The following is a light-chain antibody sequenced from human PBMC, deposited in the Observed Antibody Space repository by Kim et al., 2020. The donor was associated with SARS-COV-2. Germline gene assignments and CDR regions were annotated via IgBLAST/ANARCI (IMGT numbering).Light chain of an antibody. CDR1: QSVSSSY. Sequence: EIVLTQSPGTLSLSPGERATLSCRASQSVSSSYLAWYQQKPGQAPRLFIYGASSRATGIPDRFSGSGSGTDFTLTISRLEPEDFAVYYCQQYGSSPYSFGQGTKLE. V-gene: IGKV3-20*01. CDR2: GAS. J-gene: IGKJ2*03. CDR3: QQYGSSPYS.